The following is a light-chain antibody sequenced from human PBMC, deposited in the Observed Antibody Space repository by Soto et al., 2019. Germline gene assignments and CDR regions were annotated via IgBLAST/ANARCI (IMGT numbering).Light chain of an antibody. CDR1: QSVSSSY. Sequence: VLTQSPGTLSLSPGERATLSCRASQSVSSSYLAWYQQKPGQAPRLLIYGASSRATGIPDRFSGSGSGTDFTLTISRLEPEDFAVYYCQQYGSSPLFGQGTRLEIK. V-gene: IGKV3-20*01. CDR2: GAS. J-gene: IGKJ5*01. CDR3: QQYGSSPL.